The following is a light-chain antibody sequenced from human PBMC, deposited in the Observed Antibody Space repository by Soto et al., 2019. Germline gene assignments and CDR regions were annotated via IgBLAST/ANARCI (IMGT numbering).Light chain of an antibody. Sequence: DIQMTQSPSSLSASVGDRVTITCRASQGISNYLAWYQQKPGKVPKLLIYAASNRATAIPDRFSGSGFGTDFTLTITRLEPEDFAVYYCQQYGDSPQTFGPGGKVDI. J-gene: IGKJ1*01. CDR1: QGISNY. V-gene: IGKV1-27*01. CDR3: QQYGDSPQT. CDR2: AAS.